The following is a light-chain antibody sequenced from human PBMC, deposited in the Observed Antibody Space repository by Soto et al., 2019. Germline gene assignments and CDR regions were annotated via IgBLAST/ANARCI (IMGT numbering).Light chain of an antibody. V-gene: IGKV1-5*03. Sequence: DIQMTQSPSTLSASVGDRVTITCRASQSISTWLAWYQHKPGKAPKPLIYKASSLEGGVPSRFSGSGSGTEFTLTISSLQPDDFATYYCQQYDTYSRTFGQGTKVETK. CDR3: QQYDTYSRT. CDR2: KAS. CDR1: QSISTW. J-gene: IGKJ2*02.